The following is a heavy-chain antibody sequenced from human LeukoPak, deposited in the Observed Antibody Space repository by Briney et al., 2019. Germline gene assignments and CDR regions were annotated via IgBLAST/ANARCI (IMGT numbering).Heavy chain of an antibody. J-gene: IGHJ5*02. CDR3: ARARGAFDP. CDR1: GFTFSNSW. CDR2: IKPDGSAQ. D-gene: IGHD3-16*01. Sequence: GGSLRLSCAASGFTFSNSWMSWVRQAPGKGLEWVATIKPDGSAQYYVDSVKGRFTISRDNAKNSLYLQMNSLRAEDTAVYYCARARGAFDPWGQGTLVTVSS. V-gene: IGHV3-7*01.